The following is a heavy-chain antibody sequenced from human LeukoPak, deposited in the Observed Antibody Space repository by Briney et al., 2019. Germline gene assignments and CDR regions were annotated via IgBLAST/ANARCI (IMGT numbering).Heavy chain of an antibody. V-gene: IGHV6-1*01. Sequence: SQTLSLTCALSGDSFSTNSVAWNWLRQSPSRGLEWLGRTYYRSKFYNDYAVSVEGRITINPDTSKNQFSLQLSSVTPEDTAVYYCARGRNSGFDYWGQGTLVTVSS. J-gene: IGHJ4*02. CDR3: ARGRNSGFDY. CDR2: TYYRSKFYN. D-gene: IGHD6-19*01. CDR1: GDSFSTNSVA.